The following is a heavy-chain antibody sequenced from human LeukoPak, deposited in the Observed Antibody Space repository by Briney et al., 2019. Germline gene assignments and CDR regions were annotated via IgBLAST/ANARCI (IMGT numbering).Heavy chain of an antibody. CDR2: IYDSGST. V-gene: IGHV4-38-2*02. CDR1: GYSISSGYY. J-gene: IGHJ5*02. Sequence: SETLSLTCTVSGYSISSGYYWGWIRPPPGKGLGWIGIIYDSGSTYYNPSVKSRFTMSGDTSKNQFYLKLSCVTAADTAVYYCARAVGEQQLYYWFDPWGQGTPVTVSS. CDR3: ARAVGEQQLYYWFDP. D-gene: IGHD6-13*01.